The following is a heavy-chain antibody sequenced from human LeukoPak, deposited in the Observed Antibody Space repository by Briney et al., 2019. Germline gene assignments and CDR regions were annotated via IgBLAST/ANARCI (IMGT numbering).Heavy chain of an antibody. CDR1: GFTFSNYA. V-gene: IGHV3-23*01. J-gene: IGHJ5*02. CDR2: ISGSGDRT. Sequence: GGSLRLSCAASGFTFSNYAMNWVRQAPGKGLEWVPIISGSGDRTYYTDSVKGRFTISRDNSKYTLYLQMNSLRAEDTAVYYCARERPNSSSWYARWFDPWGQGTLVTVSS. CDR3: ARERPNSSSWYARWFDP. D-gene: IGHD6-13*01.